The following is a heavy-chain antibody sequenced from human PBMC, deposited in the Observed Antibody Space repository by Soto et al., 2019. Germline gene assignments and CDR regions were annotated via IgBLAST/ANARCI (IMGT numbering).Heavy chain of an antibody. CDR1: GGSISSGGYY. D-gene: IGHD1-26*01. J-gene: IGHJ4*02. V-gene: IGHV4-31*03. CDR2: IYYSGST. CDR3: ARGGGSSYPTGNFDY. Sequence: QVQLQESGPGLVKPSQTLSLTCTVSGGSISSGGYYWSWIRQHPGKGLEWIGYIYYSGSTYYNPSLKRRFTISLAPSKTQFSRKLSSVPAAATAVYYCARGGGSSYPTGNFDYWGQGPLFTVSS.